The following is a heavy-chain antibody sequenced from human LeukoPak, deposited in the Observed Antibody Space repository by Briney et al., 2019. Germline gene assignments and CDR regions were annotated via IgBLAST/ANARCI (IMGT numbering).Heavy chain of an antibody. CDR3: AREIAAAENYYYYHYMDV. CDR1: GFTFSSYW. CDR2: IKQDGSEK. V-gene: IGHV3-7*01. J-gene: IGHJ6*03. D-gene: IGHD6-13*01. Sequence: PGGSLRLSCAASGFTFSSYWMSWVRQAPGKGLEWVANIKQDGSEKYYVDSVKGRFTISRDNAKNSLYLQMNSLRAEDTAVYYCAREIAAAENYYYYHYMDVWGKGTTVTVSS.